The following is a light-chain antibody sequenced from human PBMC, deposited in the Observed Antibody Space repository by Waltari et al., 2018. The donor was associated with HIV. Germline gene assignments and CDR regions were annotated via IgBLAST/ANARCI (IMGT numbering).Light chain of an antibody. CDR2: DAF. V-gene: IGKV3-20*01. J-gene: IGKJ1*01. Sequence: EIVLTQSPGTLSLSPGERVTLSCRASQTVRSNYLAWYQQKPGQAPRLLIYDAFKRAPGIPVRFSGSGSGTDFTLTISRLEPEDFAVYYCQQYGGSARTFGQGTKVEI. CDR1: QTVRSNY. CDR3: QQYGGSART.